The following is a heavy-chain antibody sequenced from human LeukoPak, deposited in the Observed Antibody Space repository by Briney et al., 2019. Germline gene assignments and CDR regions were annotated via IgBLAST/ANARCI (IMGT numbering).Heavy chain of an antibody. D-gene: IGHD2-2*01. Sequence: SETLSLTCTVSGGSISSGSYYWSWIRQPAGKGLEWIGRIYASGSTNYNPSLKSRVTISVDTSKNQFSLKLSSVTAADTAVYYCAREYCSSTSCYLNYFDYWGQGTLVTVSS. CDR1: GGSISSGSYY. V-gene: IGHV4-61*02. CDR2: IYASGST. J-gene: IGHJ4*02. CDR3: AREYCSSTSCYLNYFDY.